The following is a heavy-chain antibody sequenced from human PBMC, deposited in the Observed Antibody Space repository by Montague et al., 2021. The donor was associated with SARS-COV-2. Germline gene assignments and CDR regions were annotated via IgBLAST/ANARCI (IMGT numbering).Heavy chain of an antibody. D-gene: IGHD3-10*01. Sequence: SETLSLTCSVSGTSITSYYWNWIRQPLGKGLEWIGYISDSGSTNYSPSLKSRVTMSVDTSKNQMSLKLTSVTAADTAVYYCARGCLSYFGAGSHCYGMDVWGQGTTVTVSS. V-gene: IGHV4-59*01. CDR1: GTSITSYY. CDR3: ARGCLSYFGAGSHCYGMDV. J-gene: IGHJ6*02. CDR2: ISDSGST.